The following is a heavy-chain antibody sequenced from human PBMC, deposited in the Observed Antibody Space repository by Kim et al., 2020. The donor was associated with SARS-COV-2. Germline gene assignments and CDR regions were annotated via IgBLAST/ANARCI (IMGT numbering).Heavy chain of an antibody. Sequence: SETLSLTCTVSGGSISSSSYYWGWIRQPPGKGLEWIGSIYYSGSTYYNPSLKSRVTISVDTSKNQFSLKLSSVTAADTAVYYCARIRFGECPFDYWGQGTMVTVSS. CDR3: ARIRFGECPFDY. V-gene: IGHV4-39*01. CDR2: IYYSGST. CDR1: GGSISSSSYY. J-gene: IGHJ4*02. D-gene: IGHD3-10*01.